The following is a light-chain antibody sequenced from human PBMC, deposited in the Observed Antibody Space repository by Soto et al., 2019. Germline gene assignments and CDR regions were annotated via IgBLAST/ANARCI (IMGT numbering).Light chain of an antibody. J-gene: IGLJ2*01. CDR2: GNS. Sequence: QAVVTQPPSVSGAPGQRVTISCTGSSSNIGAGYDVHWYQQLPGTAPKLLIYGNSNRPSGVPDRFSGSKSGTSASLAITGHQAEDEADYYCQSYDSSLSGFVVFGGGTKLTVL. CDR1: SSNIGAGYD. CDR3: QSYDSSLSGFVV. V-gene: IGLV1-40*01.